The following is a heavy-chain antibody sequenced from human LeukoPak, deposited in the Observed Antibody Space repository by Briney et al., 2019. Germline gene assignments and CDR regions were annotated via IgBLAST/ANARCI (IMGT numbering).Heavy chain of an antibody. D-gene: IGHD2-8*01. CDR2: ISGDGGST. Sequence: PGGSLRLSCAASGFTLDDYAMHWVRQAPGKGLEWVSLISGDGGSTYYADSVKGRFTISRDNSKNSLYLQMNSLRTEDTALYYCANVHLGSCPNGVCSGIDYWGQGTLVTVSS. J-gene: IGHJ4*02. V-gene: IGHV3-43*02. CDR1: GFTLDDYA. CDR3: ANVHLGSCPNGVCSGIDY.